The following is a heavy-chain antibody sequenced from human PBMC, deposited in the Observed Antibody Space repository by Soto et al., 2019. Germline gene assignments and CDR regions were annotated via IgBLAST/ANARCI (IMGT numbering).Heavy chain of an antibody. D-gene: IGHD3-3*01. V-gene: IGHV3-48*02. J-gene: IGHJ5*02. Sequence: GGSLRLSCAASGFTFSSYSTNWVRQAPGKGLEWVSYISSSSSTIYYADSVKGRFTISRDNAKNSLYLQMNSLRDEDTAVYYCARDSSITIFGVVTSGGAYDPWGQGTLVTVSS. CDR2: ISSSSSTI. CDR3: ARDSSITIFGVVTSGGAYDP. CDR1: GFTFSSYS.